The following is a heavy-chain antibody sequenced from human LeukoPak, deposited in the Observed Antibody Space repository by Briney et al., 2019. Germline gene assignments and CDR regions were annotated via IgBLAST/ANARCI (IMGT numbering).Heavy chain of an antibody. D-gene: IGHD5-18*01. V-gene: IGHV4-59*01. Sequence: SETLSLTCTVSVGSNRRYYWSWIRQPPGKRLEWIGYISDTGSPNYNPSLKSRVTISVDTSKNQISLKLSSVTAADTAVYYCARDLGVMVRAFDIWGQGTMVTGSS. J-gene: IGHJ3*02. CDR2: ISDTGSP. CDR3: ARDLGVMVRAFDI. CDR1: VGSNRRYY.